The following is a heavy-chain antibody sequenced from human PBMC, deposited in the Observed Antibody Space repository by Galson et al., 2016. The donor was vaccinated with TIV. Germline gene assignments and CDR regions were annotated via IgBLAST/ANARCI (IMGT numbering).Heavy chain of an antibody. Sequence: SETLSLTCTVSGDSINNYFWNWFRQSPGKGLEWIGDIYQSGSTNYNPSLKSRVTISIDTSKRLFSLKLHSVTAADTAIYYCARDKSRRGCFDPWGQGSLVTVSS. V-gene: IGHV4-59*01. CDR3: ARDKSRRGCFDP. J-gene: IGHJ5*02. CDR1: GDSINNYF. CDR2: IYQSGST.